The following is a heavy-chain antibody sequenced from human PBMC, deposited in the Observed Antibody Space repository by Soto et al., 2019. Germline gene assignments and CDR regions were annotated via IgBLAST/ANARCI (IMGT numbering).Heavy chain of an antibody. CDR1: GYTFSNYG. Sequence: ASVKLSCKACGYTFSNYGFSWVRQAPEQRLEWMGWISAYNGNTNYAQKVQGRVTMTTDTSTGTAYMELRSLRSDDTAVYYCASSFTSSQWRYGMDVWGQGTTVTVSS. CDR2: ISAYNGNT. CDR3: ASSFTSSQWRYGMDV. J-gene: IGHJ6*02. D-gene: IGHD2-2*01. V-gene: IGHV1-18*01.